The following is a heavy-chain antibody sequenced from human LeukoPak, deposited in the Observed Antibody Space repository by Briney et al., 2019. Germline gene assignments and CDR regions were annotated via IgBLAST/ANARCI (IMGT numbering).Heavy chain of an antibody. Sequence: SVRVSCKASGYTFTAYYMHWVRQAPGQGLEWMGGIIPIFGTANYAQKFQGRVTITTDESTSTAYMELSSLRSEDTAVYYCARATAEYSGYGIGSYGGNSGSFDYWGQGTLVTVSS. CDR3: ARATAEYSGYGIGSYGGNSGSFDY. D-gene: IGHD4-23*01. CDR1: GYTFTAYY. V-gene: IGHV1-69*05. CDR2: IIPIFGTA. J-gene: IGHJ4*02.